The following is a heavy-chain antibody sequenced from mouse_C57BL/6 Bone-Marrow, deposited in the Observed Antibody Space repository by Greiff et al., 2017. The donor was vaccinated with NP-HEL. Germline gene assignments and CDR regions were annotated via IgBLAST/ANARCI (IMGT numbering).Heavy chain of an antibody. J-gene: IGHJ1*03. V-gene: IGHV1-26*01. Sequence: VQLQQSGPELVKPGASVKISCKASGYTFTDYYMNWVKQSHGKSLEWIGDINPNNGGTSYNQKFKGKATLTVDKSSSTAYMALRSLTSEDSAVYDCARLSHYYGRGYWYFDVWGTGTTVTVSS. D-gene: IGHD1-1*01. CDR3: ARLSHYYGRGYWYFDV. CDR1: GYTFTDYY. CDR2: INPNNGGT.